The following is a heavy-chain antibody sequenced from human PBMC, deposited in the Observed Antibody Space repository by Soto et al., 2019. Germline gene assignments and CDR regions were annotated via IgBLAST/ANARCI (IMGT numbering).Heavy chain of an antibody. CDR1: GFTFSSYE. CDR3: VKAAARGDY. J-gene: IGHJ4*02. Sequence: GGSLRLSCAASGFTFSSYEMNWVRQAPGKGLEWVSYISSSGRTIYYADSVKGRFTISRDNAKNSLYLQMNSLRAEDTAVYYCVKAAARGDYWGQGTLVTVSS. V-gene: IGHV3-48*03. D-gene: IGHD6-13*01. CDR2: ISSSGRTI.